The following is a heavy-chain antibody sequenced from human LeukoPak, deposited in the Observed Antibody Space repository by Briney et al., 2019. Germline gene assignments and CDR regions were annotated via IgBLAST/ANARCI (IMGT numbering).Heavy chain of an antibody. J-gene: IGHJ6*02. Sequence: SETLSLTCAVYGGSFSGYYWSWIRQPPGKGLEWIGEINHSGSTNYNPSLKSRVTISVDTSKNQFSLKLSSVTAADAAVYYCARVFYYYYGMDVWGQGTTVTVSS. CDR2: INHSGST. V-gene: IGHV4-34*01. CDR1: GGSFSGYY. CDR3: ARVFYYYYGMDV.